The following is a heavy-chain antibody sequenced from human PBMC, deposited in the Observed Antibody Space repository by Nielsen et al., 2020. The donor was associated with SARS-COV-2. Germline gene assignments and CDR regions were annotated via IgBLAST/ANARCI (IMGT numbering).Heavy chain of an antibody. V-gene: IGHV3-33*01. J-gene: IGHJ4*02. CDR3: ATGDYYDSSGYYDLDY. D-gene: IGHD3-22*01. CDR2: IWYDGSNK. CDR1: GFTFSSYG. Sequence: SLKISCAASGFTFSSYGMHWVRQAPGKGLEWVAVIWYDGSNKYYADSVKGRFTISRDNSKNTLYLQMNSLRAEDTAVYYCATGDYYDSSGYYDLDYWGQGTLVTVSS.